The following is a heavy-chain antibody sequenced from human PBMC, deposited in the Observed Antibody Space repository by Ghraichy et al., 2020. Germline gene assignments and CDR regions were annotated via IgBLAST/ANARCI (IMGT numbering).Heavy chain of an antibody. CDR1: GGSISSGGYS. Sequence: SETLSLTCAVSGGSISSGGYSWSWIRQPPGKGLEWIGYIYYSGSTYYNPSLKSRVTISVDTSKNQFSLKLSSVTAADTAVYYCASSSGSYYNFIYWGQGTLVTVSS. D-gene: IGHD3-10*01. J-gene: IGHJ4*02. CDR2: IYYSGST. V-gene: IGHV4-30-4*07. CDR3: ASSSGSYYNFIY.